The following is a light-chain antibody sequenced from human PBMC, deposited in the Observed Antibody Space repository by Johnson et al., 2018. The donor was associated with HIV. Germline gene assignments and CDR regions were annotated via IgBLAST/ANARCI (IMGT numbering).Light chain of an antibody. J-gene: IGLJ1*01. CDR3: GIWDASLSPLYG. CDR1: SSNIESYF. Sequence: QSVLTQPPSVSAAPGQKVTISCSGSSSNIESYFVSWYQQLPGAAPTLLIYEDNKRRSGIPDRFSGSKYGATATMGITALQTGDEADYDGGIWDASLSPLYGFGSVTTITVL. CDR2: EDN. V-gene: IGLV1-51*02.